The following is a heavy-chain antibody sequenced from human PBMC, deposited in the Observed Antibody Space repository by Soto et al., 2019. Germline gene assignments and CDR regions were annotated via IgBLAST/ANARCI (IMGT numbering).Heavy chain of an antibody. D-gene: IGHD2-2*01. J-gene: IGHJ6*02. CDR2: ISYDGSNK. V-gene: IGHV3-30-3*01. Sequence: HPGGSLRLSCAASGFTFSSYAMHWVRQAPGKGLEWVAVISYDGSNKYYADSVKGRFTISRDNSKNTLYLQMNSLRAEDTAVYYCARDLFYRLVPAAQVYYYYGMDVWGQGTTVTVSS. CDR3: ARDLFYRLVPAAQVYYYYGMDV. CDR1: GFTFSSYA.